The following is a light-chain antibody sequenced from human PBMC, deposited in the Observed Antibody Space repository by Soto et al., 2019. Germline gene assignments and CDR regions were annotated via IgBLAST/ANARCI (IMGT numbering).Light chain of an antibody. CDR2: DAS. CDR3: QQYDSRPWT. V-gene: IGKV1-33*01. J-gene: IGKJ1*01. Sequence: DIQMTQSPSSLSATVGDRITITCQANEDITTFLAWYRQKPGRAPDLLIYDASDLATGVPSRFIAGGSGTHFTFTITSLQPEDIATYYCQQYDSRPWTFGQGTKVEIK. CDR1: EDITTF.